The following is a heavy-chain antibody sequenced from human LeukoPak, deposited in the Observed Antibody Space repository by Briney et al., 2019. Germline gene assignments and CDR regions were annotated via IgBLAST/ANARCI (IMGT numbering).Heavy chain of an antibody. CDR1: GFTFSSYW. V-gene: IGHV3-7*01. D-gene: IGHD2-15*01. J-gene: IGHJ6*02. CDR3: AREREYCSGVSCYGSSYYYYYGMDV. CDR2: IKQDGSEK. Sequence: PGGSLRLSCAASGFTFSSYWMSWVRQAPGKGLEWVANIKQDGSEKYYVDSVKGRFTISRDNAKNSLYLQMNSLRAEDTAVYYCAREREYCSGVSCYGSSYYYYYGMDVWGQGTTVTVYS.